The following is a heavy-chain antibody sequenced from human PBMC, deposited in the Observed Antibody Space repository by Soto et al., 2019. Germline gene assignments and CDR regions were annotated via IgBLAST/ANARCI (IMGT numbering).Heavy chain of an antibody. J-gene: IGHJ6*02. CDR2: ISYDGSNK. V-gene: IGHV3-30*18. Sequence: GGSLRLSCAASGFTFSDYGIHWVRQAPGKXLEWVAVISYDGSNKNYADSVKGRFTISRDNPKNTLYLQMNSLRAEDTAVYYCAKVLNWNYGLDYTYYGMDVWGQGTAVTVSS. D-gene: IGHD1-7*01. CDR3: AKVLNWNYGLDYTYYGMDV. CDR1: GFTFSDYG.